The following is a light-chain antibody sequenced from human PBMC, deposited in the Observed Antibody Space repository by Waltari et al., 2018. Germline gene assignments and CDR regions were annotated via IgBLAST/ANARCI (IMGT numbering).Light chain of an antibody. CDR1: QSVRIY. CDR3: QQLSNSIFT. J-gene: IGKJ3*01. Sequence: EIVLTQSPDTLSLSPGERATLSCRASQSVRIYLAWYQQKPGQAPRLLIYDASKRVTGIPVRFSGSGSGTDFTLTISSLEPEDFAVYYCQQLSNSIFTFGPGTKVDIK. CDR2: DAS. V-gene: IGKV3-11*01.